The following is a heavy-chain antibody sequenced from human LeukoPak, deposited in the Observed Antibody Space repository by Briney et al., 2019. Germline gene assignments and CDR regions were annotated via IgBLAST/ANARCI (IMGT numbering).Heavy chain of an antibody. Sequence: SSETLSLTCTVSGGSISSYYWSWVRQAPGKGLEWVGHIKTKTSGGTTDYAAPVKDRFTISRDDSKNTLYLQMNSLETEDTAVYYCVRLTQTAPDSWYYMDVWGKGTTVTVSS. CDR3: VRLTQTAPDSWYYMDV. CDR1: GGSISSYY. D-gene: IGHD1-14*01. J-gene: IGHJ6*03. V-gene: IGHV3-15*01. CDR2: IKTKTSGGTT.